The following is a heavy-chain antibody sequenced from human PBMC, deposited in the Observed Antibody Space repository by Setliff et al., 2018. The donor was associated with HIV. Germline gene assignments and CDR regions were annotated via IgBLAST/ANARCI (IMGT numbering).Heavy chain of an antibody. J-gene: IGHJ3*01. CDR2: ITPIFCKT. Sequence: GASEKVSCKASGGTFSSYAISWVRQAPGKGLEWMGRITPIFCKTNYAQKLQGRVTMTTDTSTSTVYMELSSLTSEDTAMYYCARDRGPKNSFWRGTKKTHAFDLWGKGTMVTVSS. D-gene: IGHD3-3*01. V-gene: IGHV1-69*04. CDR3: ARDRGPKNSFWRGTKKTHAFDL. CDR1: GGTFSSYA.